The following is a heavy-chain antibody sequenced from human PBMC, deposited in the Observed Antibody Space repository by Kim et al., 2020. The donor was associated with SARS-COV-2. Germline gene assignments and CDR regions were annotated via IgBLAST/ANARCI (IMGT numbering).Heavy chain of an antibody. CDR3: ARDDHRETYYDYVWGSYRSWYYGMDV. V-gene: IGHV3-21*01. CDR1: GFTFSSYS. D-gene: IGHD3-16*02. J-gene: IGHJ6*02. Sequence: GGSLRLSCAASGFTFSSYSMNWVRQAPGKGLEWVSSISSSSSYIYYADSVKGRFTISRDNAKNSLYLQMNSLRAEDTAVYYCARDDHRETYYDYVWGSYRSWYYGMDVWGQGTTVTVSS. CDR2: ISSSSSYI.